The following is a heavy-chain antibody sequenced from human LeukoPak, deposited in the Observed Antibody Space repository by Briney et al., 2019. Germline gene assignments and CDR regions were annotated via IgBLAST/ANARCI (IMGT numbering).Heavy chain of an antibody. D-gene: IGHD4-23*01. CDR3: ARGPGGTVVKN. V-gene: IGHV4-34*01. J-gene: IGHJ4*02. Sequence: SETLSLTCAVYGASFSGYYWSWIRQPPGKGLEWIGEINHSGSTNYNPSLKSRVTISVDTSKNQFSLKLSSVTAADTAVYYCARGPGGTVVKNWGQGTLVTVSS. CDR1: GASFSGYY. CDR2: INHSGST.